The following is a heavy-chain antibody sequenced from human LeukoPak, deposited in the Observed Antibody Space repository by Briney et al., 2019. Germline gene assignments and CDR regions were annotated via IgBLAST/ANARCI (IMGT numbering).Heavy chain of an antibody. V-gene: IGHV3-7*04. J-gene: IGHJ4*02. CDR2: IKQDGSDK. D-gene: IGHD1-26*01. Sequence: PGGSLRLSCAASGFSFGTYAMSWVRQAPGKGLEWVANIKQDGSDKYYVDSVKGRFTISRDNAKNSLYLQLNSLTAEDTAVYYCARLLGGNYFDNWGQGTLVTVSS. CDR1: GFSFGTYA. CDR3: ARLLGGNYFDN.